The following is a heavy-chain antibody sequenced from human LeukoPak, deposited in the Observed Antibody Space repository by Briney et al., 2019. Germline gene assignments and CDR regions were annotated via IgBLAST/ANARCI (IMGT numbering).Heavy chain of an antibody. Sequence: SETLSLTCTVSGGSISGYYWSWIRQPPGKGLEWIGYIYYSGTTNYNPSLKSRVTISVDTSKNQFSLKLSSVTAAATAVYYCARATSYSSSWYYFDYWVQGTLVTVSS. V-gene: IGHV4-59*01. CDR2: IYYSGTT. CDR3: ARATSYSSSWYYFDY. D-gene: IGHD6-13*01. CDR1: GGSISGYY. J-gene: IGHJ4*02.